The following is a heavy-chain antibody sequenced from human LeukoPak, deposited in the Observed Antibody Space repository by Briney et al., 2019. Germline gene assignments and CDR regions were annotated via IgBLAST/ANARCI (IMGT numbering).Heavy chain of an antibody. CDR3: ARENMSLGAFDI. Sequence: ASVKVSCKTSGYTFNNYYMHWVRQAPGQGLEWMGWVYPNSGDTKYAQNFQDRVTMSRDTSIGTAYMELGGLRSDDMAIYYCARENMSLGAFDIWGQGTMVTVSS. J-gene: IGHJ3*02. CDR1: GYTFNNYY. V-gene: IGHV1-2*02. CDR2: VYPNSGDT. D-gene: IGHD1/OR15-1a*01.